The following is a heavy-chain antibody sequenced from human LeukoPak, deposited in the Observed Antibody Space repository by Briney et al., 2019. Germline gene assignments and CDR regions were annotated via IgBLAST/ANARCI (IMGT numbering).Heavy chain of an antibody. Sequence: EASVKVSCKASGYTFTGYYMQWVRQAPGQGLEWMGIINPNGGSTSSAQKFQGRVTMTRDTSTSTVDMVLSRLGSEDTAVYYCARITNSRSDYWGQGTLVTVSS. CDR1: GYTFTGYY. V-gene: IGHV1-46*01. D-gene: IGHD1-1*01. J-gene: IGHJ4*02. CDR3: ARITNSRSDY. CDR2: INPNGGST.